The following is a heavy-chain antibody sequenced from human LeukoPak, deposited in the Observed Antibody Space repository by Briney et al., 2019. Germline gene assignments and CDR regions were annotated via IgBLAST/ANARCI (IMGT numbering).Heavy chain of an antibody. Sequence: PSETLSLTCTVSVGSISSYYWSWIRQPPGKGLEWIGDIYYSGTTNYNPSLKTRATISVDTSKNQFSLKVGSVTAADTAVYYCARTIPGIAAAGLYNWFDPWGQGTLVTVSS. V-gene: IGHV4-59*08. J-gene: IGHJ5*02. CDR1: VGSISSYY. CDR3: ARTIPGIAAAGLYNWFDP. D-gene: IGHD6-13*01. CDR2: IYYSGTT.